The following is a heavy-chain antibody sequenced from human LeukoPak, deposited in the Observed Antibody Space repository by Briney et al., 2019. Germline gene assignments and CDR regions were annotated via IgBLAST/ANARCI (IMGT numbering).Heavy chain of an antibody. CDR2: ISGSGGST. CDR3: AKTAASSGWYSEASDAFDI. J-gene: IGHJ3*02. CDR1: GFTFSSYA. D-gene: IGHD6-19*01. V-gene: IGHV3-23*01. Sequence: GGSLRLSCAASGFTFSSYAMSWVRQAPGKGLEWVSGISGSGGSTYYADSVKGRFTISRDNSKNTLYLQMNSLRAEDTAVYYCAKTAASSGWYSEASDAFDIWGQGTMVTVSS.